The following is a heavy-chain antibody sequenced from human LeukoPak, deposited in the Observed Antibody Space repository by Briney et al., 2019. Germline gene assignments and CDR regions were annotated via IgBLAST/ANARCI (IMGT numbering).Heavy chain of an antibody. J-gene: IGHJ4*02. D-gene: IGHD3-16*01. CDR3: ARVDGGPL. CDR2: IWYDGSNK. V-gene: IGHV3-33*01. Sequence: PGRSLRLSCAASGFSFSTYAMHWVRQAPGKGLEWVAVIWYDGSNKYYADSVKGRFIISRDNSKNTLYLQMNSLRAEDTAVYYCARVDGGPLWGQGTLVTVSS. CDR1: GFSFSTYA.